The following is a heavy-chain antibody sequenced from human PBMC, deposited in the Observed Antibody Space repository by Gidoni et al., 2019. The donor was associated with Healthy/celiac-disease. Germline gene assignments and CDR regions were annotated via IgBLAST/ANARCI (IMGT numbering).Heavy chain of an antibody. CDR1: GLPFDGSA. CDR2: ISWNSGSI. D-gene: IGHD3-3*01. V-gene: IGHV3-9*01. CDR3: AKASDYDFWSGSAPRGFDY. Sequence: EVQLVESGGGLLRPGMSLRLYCAASGLPFDGSAMHWVRQAPGKALEWVSGISWNSGSIGYADSVKGRFTISRDNAKNSLYLQMNSLRAEDTALYYCAKASDYDFWSGSAPRGFDYWGQGTLVTVSS. J-gene: IGHJ4*02.